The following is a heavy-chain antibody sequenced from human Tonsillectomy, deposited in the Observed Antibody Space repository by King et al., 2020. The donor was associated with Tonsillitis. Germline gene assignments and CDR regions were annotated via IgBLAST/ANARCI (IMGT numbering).Heavy chain of an antibody. CDR3: VRVFFYGSEAYPFDY. Sequence: VQLVESGGGVVQPGRSLRLSCTVSGFTFSNYVMHWVRQAPGKGLEWVAIIWYDGSNKKYADSVRGRFTISRDNSKNTLYLQMNSLRAEDTAVYYCVRVFFYGSEAYPFDYWGQGTLVTVSS. CDR2: IWYDGSNK. CDR1: GFTFSNYV. D-gene: IGHD3-10*01. J-gene: IGHJ4*02. V-gene: IGHV3-33*08.